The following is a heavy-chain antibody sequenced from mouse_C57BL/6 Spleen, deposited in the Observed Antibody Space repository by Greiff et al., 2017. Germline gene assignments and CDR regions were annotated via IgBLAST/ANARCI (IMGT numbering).Heavy chain of an antibody. CDR2: IDPSDSYT. Sequence: VQLQQPGAELVMPGASVKLSCKASGYTFTSYWMHWVKQRPGQGLEWIGEIDPSDSYTNYNQKFKGKSTLTVDKSSSTAYIQLSSLTSEDSAVYYCARNLVDSSMDYWGQGTSVTVSS. V-gene: IGHV1-69*01. D-gene: IGHD3-2*01. CDR3: ARNLVDSSMDY. CDR1: GYTFTSYW. J-gene: IGHJ4*01.